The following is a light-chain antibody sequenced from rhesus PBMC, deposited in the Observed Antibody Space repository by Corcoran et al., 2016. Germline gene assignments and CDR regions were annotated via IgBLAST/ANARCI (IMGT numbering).Light chain of an antibody. CDR3: QIGYGSRS. Sequence: DIQMTQSPFSLPASVGDTVNIPCRARQGMRSNLAWNQPKPGKVPEVLNYAAATLQSGVPSRFSGSGSGTDFPLTISSLQPEGVTTYYCQIGYGSRSFGQGSKVHIK. J-gene: IGKJ1*01. CDR1: QGMRSN. CDR2: AAA. V-gene: IGKV1-25*02.